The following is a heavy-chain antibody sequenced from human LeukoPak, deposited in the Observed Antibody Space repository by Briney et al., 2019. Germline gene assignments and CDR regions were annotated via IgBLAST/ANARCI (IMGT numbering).Heavy chain of an antibody. CDR2: IFYSGST. CDR1: GGSISSTTYY. Sequence: SETLSLTCTVSGGSISSTTYYWGWIRQPPGKGLEWIGTIFYSGSTYYNPSLKSRVTISVDTSKNQFSLKLSSVTAADTAVYYCAKGIRDGHYLDYWGQGTLVTVSS. V-gene: IGHV4-39*01. J-gene: IGHJ4*02. CDR3: AKGIRDGHYLDY. D-gene: IGHD6-13*01.